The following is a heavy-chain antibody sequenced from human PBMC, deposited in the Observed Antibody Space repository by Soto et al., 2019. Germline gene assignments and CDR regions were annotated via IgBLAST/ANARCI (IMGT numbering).Heavy chain of an antibody. CDR1: GYTFTSYG. J-gene: IGHJ1*01. Sequence: QVQLVQSGAEVKKPGASVKVSCKASGYTFTSYGISWVRQAPGQGLEWMGWISAYNGNTNYAQKLQGRVTMTTDTPTSTAYMELRSLRSDDTAVYYCARAPTAYCSGGSCYLGYFQHWGQGTLVTVSS. CDR3: ARAPTAYCSGGSCYLGYFQH. D-gene: IGHD2-15*01. V-gene: IGHV1-18*01. CDR2: ISAYNGNT.